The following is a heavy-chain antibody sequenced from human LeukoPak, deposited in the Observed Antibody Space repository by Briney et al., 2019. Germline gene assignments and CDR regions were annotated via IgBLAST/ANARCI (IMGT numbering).Heavy chain of an antibody. J-gene: IGHJ4*02. CDR3: AKEPGSSWYPYFDY. CDR2: INFDGSST. CDR1: GFTLSSYW. D-gene: IGHD6-13*01. V-gene: IGHV3-74*01. Sequence: GGSLRLSCAASGFTLSSYWLHWARQAPGKGLVWVSRINFDGSSTNYADSVKGRFTISRDNAKNTLYLQMNSLRAEDTAVYYCAKEPGSSWYPYFDYWGQGTLVTVSS.